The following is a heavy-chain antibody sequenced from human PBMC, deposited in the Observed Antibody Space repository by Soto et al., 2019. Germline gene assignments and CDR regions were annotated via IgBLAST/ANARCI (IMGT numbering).Heavy chain of an antibody. J-gene: IGHJ6*02. V-gene: IGHV3-33*01. D-gene: IGHD7-27*01. Sequence: QVQLVESGGGVVQPGRSLRLSCAASGFTFSSYGMHWVRQAPGKGLEWVAVIWYDGSNKYYADSVKGRFTISRDNSKNTLYLQMNSLRAEDTAVYYCASMGTNYYYDGMDVWGQGTTVTVSS. CDR1: GFTFSSYG. CDR3: ASMGTNYYYDGMDV. CDR2: IWYDGSNK.